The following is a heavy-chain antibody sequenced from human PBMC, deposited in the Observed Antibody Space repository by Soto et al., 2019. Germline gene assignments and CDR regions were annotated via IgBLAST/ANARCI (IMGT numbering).Heavy chain of an antibody. CDR3: ARDRALSCSSTSCYVDY. CDR2: ISAYNGNT. D-gene: IGHD2-2*01. CDR1: GYTFTSYG. J-gene: IGHJ4*02. V-gene: IGHV1-18*01. Sequence: ASVKVSCKASGYTFTSYGISWVRQAPGQGLEWMGWISAYNGNTNYAQKLQGRVTMTTDTSTSTAYVELRSLRSDDTAVYYCARDRALSCSSTSCYVDYWGQGTLVTVSS.